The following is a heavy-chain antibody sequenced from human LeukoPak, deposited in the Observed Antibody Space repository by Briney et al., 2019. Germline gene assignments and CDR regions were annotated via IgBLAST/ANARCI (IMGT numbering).Heavy chain of an antibody. CDR1: GFTFSSYA. Sequence: PGRSLRLSCAASGFTFSSYAMHWVRQAPGKGLEWVAVISYDGSNKYYADSVKGRFTISRDNAKNSLYLQMNSLRAEDTAVYYCARDNGQPGFVYWGQGTLVTVSS. J-gene: IGHJ4*02. CDR3: ARDNGQPGFVY. CDR2: ISYDGSNK. V-gene: IGHV3-30*04. D-gene: IGHD2-8*01.